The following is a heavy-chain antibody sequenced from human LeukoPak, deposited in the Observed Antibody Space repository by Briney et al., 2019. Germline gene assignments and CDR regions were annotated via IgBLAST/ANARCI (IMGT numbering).Heavy chain of an antibody. CDR2: TYYRSKWYN. J-gene: IGHJ6*03. D-gene: IGHD1-26*01. CDR3: ARDPIVGATRPYYYYYMDV. CDR1: GDSVSSNSAA. V-gene: IGHV6-1*01. Sequence: SQTPSLTCAISGDSVSSNSAAWNWIRQSPSRGLEWLGRTYYRSKWYNDYAVSVKSRITINPDTSKNQFSLQLNSVTPEDTAVYYCARDPIVGATRPYYYYYMDVWGKGTTVTVSS.